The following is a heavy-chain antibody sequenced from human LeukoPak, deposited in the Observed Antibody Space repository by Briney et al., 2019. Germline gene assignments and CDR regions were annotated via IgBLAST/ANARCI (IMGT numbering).Heavy chain of an antibody. CDR2: MYHSGTT. Sequence: PSQTLSLICTVSGDSITSYYWTWIRQPPGKGQEWIGYMYHSGTTSNNPSLKSRVTISVDTSKNQFSLKVRSVTAADTAVYYCARGLGWGATIFDYWGQGALVTVSS. V-gene: IGHV4-59*01. J-gene: IGHJ4*02. CDR3: ARGLGWGATIFDY. D-gene: IGHD1-26*01. CDR1: GDSITSYY.